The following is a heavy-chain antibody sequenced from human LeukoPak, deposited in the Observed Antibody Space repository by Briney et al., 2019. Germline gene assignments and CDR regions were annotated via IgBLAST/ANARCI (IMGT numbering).Heavy chain of an antibody. J-gene: IGHJ4*02. CDR2: IKQDGSAK. CDR3: ARDPRSSMYRAIAY. CDR1: GFTFSQYS. V-gene: IGHV3-7*01. D-gene: IGHD6-13*01. Sequence: GGSLRLSCAASGFTFSQYSMSWVRQAPGKGLEWVANIKQDGSAKYYVDSVKGRFTISRDDSKNSLYLQMDSLRAEYTAVKYHARDPRSSMYRAIAYWGQGSLVTVSS.